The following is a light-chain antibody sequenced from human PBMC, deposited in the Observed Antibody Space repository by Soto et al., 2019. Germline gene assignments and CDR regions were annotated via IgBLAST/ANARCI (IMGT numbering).Light chain of an antibody. J-gene: IGKJ1*01. Sequence: EIVLTQSPGTLSLSPGERATLSCRASQSVSSSHLAWYQQRLGQAPRLLIYGTSNRATGIPDRFSGSRSGTDFTLTITRLESEEFAVYYCQQYSSSPGTFGQGTKVEIK. CDR2: GTS. V-gene: IGKV3-20*01. CDR3: QQYSSSPGT. CDR1: QSVSSSH.